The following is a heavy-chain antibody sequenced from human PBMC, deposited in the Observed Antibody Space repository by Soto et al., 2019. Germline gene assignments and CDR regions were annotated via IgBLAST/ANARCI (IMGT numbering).Heavy chain of an antibody. D-gene: IGHD2-2*01. J-gene: IGHJ4*02. CDR3: AREECFAGTSCYGDGYFDY. Sequence: ASVKVSCKASGYTFTGYYMHWVRQAPGQGLEWMGWINPNSGGTNYAQKFQGWVTMTRDTSISTAYMELSRLRSDDTAVYYCAREECFAGTSCYGDGYFDYWGQGTLVTVSS. CDR2: INPNSGGT. CDR1: GYTFTGYY. V-gene: IGHV1-2*04.